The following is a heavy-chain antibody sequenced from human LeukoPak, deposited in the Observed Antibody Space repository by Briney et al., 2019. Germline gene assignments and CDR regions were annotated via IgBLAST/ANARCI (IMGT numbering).Heavy chain of an antibody. V-gene: IGHV3-21*01. CDR2: ISSSSSYI. Sequence: GGSLRLSCAAYGFTFSSYSMNWVRQAPGKGLEWVSSISSSSSYIYYADSVKGRFTISRENAKNSLYLQMNSLRAGDTAVYYCARGAYYDSSGYRNPDYWGQGTLVTVSS. J-gene: IGHJ4*02. CDR1: GFTFSSYS. CDR3: ARGAYYDSSGYRNPDY. D-gene: IGHD3-22*01.